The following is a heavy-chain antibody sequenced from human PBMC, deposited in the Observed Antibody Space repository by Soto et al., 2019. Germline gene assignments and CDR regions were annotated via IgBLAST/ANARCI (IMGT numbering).Heavy chain of an antibody. CDR3: ASRKKTTDAFDV. CDR2: IYLSDSDT. V-gene: IGHV5-51*01. Sequence: GESLKISCKGSGYSFTSYWIAWVRQMPGTGLEWMGFIYLSDSDTRYNPSFQDQVTVSADKSISTAYLQWSSLKASDTAIYYCASRKKTTDAFDVWGQGTMVTVSS. CDR1: GYSFTSYW. D-gene: IGHD1-1*01. J-gene: IGHJ3*01.